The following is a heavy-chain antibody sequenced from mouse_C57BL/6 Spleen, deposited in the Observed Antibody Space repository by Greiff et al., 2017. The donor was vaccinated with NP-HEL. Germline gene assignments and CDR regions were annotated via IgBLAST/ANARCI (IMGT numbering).Heavy chain of an antibody. Sequence: DVKLVESGGGLVKPGGSLKLSCAASGFTFSSYAMSWVRQTPEKRLEWVATISDGGSYTYYPDNVKGRFTISRDNAKNNLYLQMSHLKSEDTAMYYCAREYGSSPWFAYWGQGTLVTVSA. CDR3: AREYGSSPWFAY. V-gene: IGHV5-4*01. CDR2: ISDGGSYT. CDR1: GFTFSSYA. J-gene: IGHJ3*01. D-gene: IGHD1-1*01.